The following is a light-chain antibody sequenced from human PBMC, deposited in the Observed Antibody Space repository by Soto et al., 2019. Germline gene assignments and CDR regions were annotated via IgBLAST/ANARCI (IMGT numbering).Light chain of an antibody. V-gene: IGLV2-14*03. CDR1: SSDVGGFNY. J-gene: IGLJ1*01. Sequence: QSALTQPASLSVSPGQSIAISCTGTSSDVGGFNYVSWYQQHPGKAPKFMIYDVSSRPSGVSDRFSGSKSGNTASLTISGLQAEDEADYYCASYTTSSTYVFGTGTKVTVL. CDR2: DVS. CDR3: ASYTTSSTYV.